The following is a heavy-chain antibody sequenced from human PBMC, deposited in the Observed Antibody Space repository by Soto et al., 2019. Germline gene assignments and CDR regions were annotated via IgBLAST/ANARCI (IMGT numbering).Heavy chain of an antibody. CDR3: ASSYYGSGNPKDYYYGMDV. CDR1: GYTFTSYG. V-gene: IGHV1-18*01. D-gene: IGHD3-10*01. CDR2: INTYNGNT. J-gene: IGHJ6*02. Sequence: VASVKVSCKASGYTFTSYGISWVRQAPGQGLEWMGWINTYNGNTNYAQKFQGRVTITRDTSASTAYVELSSLRSEDTAVYYCASSYYGSGNPKDYYYGMDVWGQGTTVTVSS.